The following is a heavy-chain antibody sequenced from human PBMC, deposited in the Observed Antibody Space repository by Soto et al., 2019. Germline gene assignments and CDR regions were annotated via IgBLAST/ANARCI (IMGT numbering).Heavy chain of an antibody. J-gene: IGHJ6*02. Sequence: QVQLVESGGGVVQPGRSLRLSCAASGFTFSSYGMHWVRQAPVKGLEWVAVISYDGSNKYYADSVKGRFTISRDNSKNTLCLQMNSLRAEDTAVYYCAKDQVTGTTHYYYGMDVWGQGTTVTVSS. V-gene: IGHV3-30*18. CDR1: GFTFSSYG. CDR2: ISYDGSNK. D-gene: IGHD1-7*01. CDR3: AKDQVTGTTHYYYGMDV.